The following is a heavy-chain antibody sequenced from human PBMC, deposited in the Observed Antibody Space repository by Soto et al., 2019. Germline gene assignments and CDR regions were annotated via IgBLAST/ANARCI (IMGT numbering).Heavy chain of an antibody. D-gene: IGHD6-13*01. Sequence: ESGGGLVQPGRSLRLSCAASGFTFEDHSMHWVRQTPGKGLEWVSGISWNSGSRGYADSVKGRFTISRDNAKNSLYLQMNSLRAEDTALYYCAKDLRSSSWYTISFFDYWGQGALVTVSS. V-gene: IGHV3-9*01. CDR1: GFTFEDHS. J-gene: IGHJ4*02. CDR3: AKDLRSSSWYTISFFDY. CDR2: ISWNSGSR.